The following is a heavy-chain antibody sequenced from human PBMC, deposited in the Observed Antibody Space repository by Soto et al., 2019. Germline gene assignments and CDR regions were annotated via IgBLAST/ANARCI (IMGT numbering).Heavy chain of an antibody. CDR3: AGFTRGYYGSGSYYYGMDV. CDR2: IYYSGST. J-gene: IGHJ6*02. Sequence: SETLSLTCAVYGGSFSGYYWSWIRQPPGKGLEWIGYIYYSGSTNYNPSLKSRVTISVDTSKNQFSLKLSSVTAADTAVYYCAGFTRGYYGSGSYYYGMDVWGQGTTVTVSS. V-gene: IGHV4-59*01. CDR1: GGSFSGYY. D-gene: IGHD3-10*01.